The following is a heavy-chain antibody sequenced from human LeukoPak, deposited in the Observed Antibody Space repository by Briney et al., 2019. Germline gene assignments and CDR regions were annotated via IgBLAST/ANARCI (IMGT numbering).Heavy chain of an antibody. CDR2: IKQDGSEK. CDR1: GFTFGSYW. CDR3: ARGVRGDY. J-gene: IGHJ4*02. V-gene: IGHV3-7*01. Sequence: GGSLRLSCAASGFTFGSYWMNWVRQAPGNGLEWVANIKQDGSEKYYVDSVKGRFTISRDNAKNSLYLQMNSLRAEDTAVYYCARGVRGDYWGQGTLVTVSS. D-gene: IGHD3-10*02.